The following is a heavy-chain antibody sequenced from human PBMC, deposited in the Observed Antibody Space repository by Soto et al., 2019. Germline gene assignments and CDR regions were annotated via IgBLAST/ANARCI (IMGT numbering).Heavy chain of an antibody. V-gene: IGHV1-18*01. Sequence: ASVKGSCTAAGNTCTSYGITWVRHPPGQGHAWMGWISAYNGNTNYAQKINGRGTMTTDTSTSTAYMELRSLRPDDTAVNYYARGSAAGTPWFETWRQATLV. J-gene: IGHJ5*02. CDR3: ARGSAAGTPWFET. CDR2: ISAYNGNT. D-gene: IGHD6-13*01. CDR1: GNTCTSYG.